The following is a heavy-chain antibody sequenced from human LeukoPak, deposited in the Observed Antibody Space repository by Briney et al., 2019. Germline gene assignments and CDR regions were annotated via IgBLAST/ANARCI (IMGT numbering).Heavy chain of an antibody. Sequence: GGSLRLSCAASGFTFSSYGMHWVRQAPGKGLEWVAFIRYDGSNKYYADSVKGRFTTSRDNSKNTLYLQMNSLRAEDTAVYYCAKITYYYDSSGYYDYWGQGTLVTVSS. J-gene: IGHJ4*02. CDR2: IRYDGSNK. CDR3: AKITYYYDSSGYYDY. D-gene: IGHD3-22*01. V-gene: IGHV3-30*02. CDR1: GFTFSSYG.